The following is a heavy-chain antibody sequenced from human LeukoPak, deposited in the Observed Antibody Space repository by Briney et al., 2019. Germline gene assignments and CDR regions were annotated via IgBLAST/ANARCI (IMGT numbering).Heavy chain of an antibody. CDR2: ISYDGSNK. CDR3: ARDPPSGYSSSWYLDY. CDR1: GFTFSSYA. J-gene: IGHJ4*02. D-gene: IGHD6-13*01. Sequence: PGGSLRLSCAASGFTFSSYAMHWVRQAPGKGLEWVAVISYDGSNKYYADSVKGRFTISRDNSKNTLYLQMNSLRAEVTAVYYCARDPPSGYSSSWYLDYWGQGTLVTVSS. V-gene: IGHV3-30-3*01.